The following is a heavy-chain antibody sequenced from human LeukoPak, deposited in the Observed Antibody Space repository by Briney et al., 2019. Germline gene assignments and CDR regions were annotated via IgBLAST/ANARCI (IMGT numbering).Heavy chain of an antibody. Sequence: GGSLRLSCAASGFIFSDVWMSWVRQAPGKGLEWVGRIRSKTDGGTTDYAAPVKGRFTISRDDPKNTLYLQMNSLKTEDTAVYYCTTDGYYYGSGFRDYWGQGTLVTVSS. CDR1: GFIFSDVW. CDR2: IRSKTDGGTT. J-gene: IGHJ4*02. D-gene: IGHD3-10*01. V-gene: IGHV3-15*01. CDR3: TTDGYYYGSGFRDY.